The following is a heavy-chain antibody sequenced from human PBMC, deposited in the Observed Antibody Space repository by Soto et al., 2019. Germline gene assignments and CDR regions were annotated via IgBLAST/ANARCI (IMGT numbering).Heavy chain of an antibody. Sequence: EAQLLESGGGLVQPGGSLRLSGVASGLTFSTYAMSGVRQAPGKGLEWVSALTPSGGETYYADSVKGRFTISRDNSMNALYLQMNSLRIEDTAVYYCAHPRGYGVFDAYDIWGQGTMVTVSS. CDR3: AHPRGYGVFDAYDI. D-gene: IGHD4-17*01. V-gene: IGHV3-23*01. CDR1: GLTFSTYA. CDR2: LTPSGGET. J-gene: IGHJ3*02.